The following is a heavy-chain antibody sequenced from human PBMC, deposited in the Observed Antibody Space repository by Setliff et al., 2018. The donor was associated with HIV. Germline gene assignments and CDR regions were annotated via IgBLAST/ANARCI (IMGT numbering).Heavy chain of an antibody. D-gene: IGHD3-3*01. V-gene: IGHV4-39*01. CDR1: GGSFSSSTYS. CDR2: IHSSGTT. CDR3: ARHKTNYDFYAFDV. J-gene: IGHJ3*01. Sequence: SETLSLTCTVSGGSFSSSTYSWGWIRQPSGMGLEWIGSIHSSGTTDYNPSLKSRVAMSVDTSRSQFSLKLRSVTAADTAVYYCARHKTNYDFYAFDVWGQGTMVTV.